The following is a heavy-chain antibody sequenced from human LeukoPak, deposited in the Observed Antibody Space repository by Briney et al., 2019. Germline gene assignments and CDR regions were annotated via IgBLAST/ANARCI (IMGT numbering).Heavy chain of an antibody. J-gene: IGHJ4*02. V-gene: IGHV3-21*01. CDR2: ISSSSSYI. CDR1: GFTFSSYS. CDR3: ARRQGSYFDTSGYYYG. D-gene: IGHD3-22*01. Sequence: GGSLRLSCAASGFTFSSYSMNWVRQAPGKGLEWVSSISSSSSYIYYADSVKGRFTISRDNAKNSLYLQMNSLRAEDTAVYYCARRQGSYFDTSGYYYGWGQGTLVTVSS.